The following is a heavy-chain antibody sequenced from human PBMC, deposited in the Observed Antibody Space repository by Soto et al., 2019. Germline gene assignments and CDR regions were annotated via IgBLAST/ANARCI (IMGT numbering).Heavy chain of an antibody. CDR2: IYHSGYT. CDR1: GDSISTDGYH. V-gene: IGHV4-31*03. J-gene: IGHJ4*02. CDR3: ARWDGVTAISYFDQ. D-gene: IGHD2-21*02. Sequence: PSETLSLTCTVSGDSISTDGYHWSWIRQHPGKGLEWIGNIYHSGYTYYNPSLKSRVVISVDTSKNQFSLKLTSVTAADTAVYYCARWDGVTAISYFDQWGQGILVTSPQ.